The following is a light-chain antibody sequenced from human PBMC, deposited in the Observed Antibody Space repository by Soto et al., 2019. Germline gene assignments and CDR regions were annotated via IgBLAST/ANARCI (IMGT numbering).Light chain of an antibody. CDR1: SSDVGGYNY. Sequence: SVSGAPGEAITILCTGTSSDVGGYNYVSWYQHHPGKAPKLMIYDVSKRPSGVPDRFSGSKSGNTASLTISGLQAEDEADYYCCSFAGSYTYVFGTGTKVTVL. J-gene: IGLJ1*01. CDR3: CSFAGSYTYV. V-gene: IGLV2-11*01. CDR2: DVS.